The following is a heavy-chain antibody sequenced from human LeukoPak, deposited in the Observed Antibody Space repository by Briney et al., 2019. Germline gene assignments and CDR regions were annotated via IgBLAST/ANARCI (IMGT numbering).Heavy chain of an antibody. J-gene: IGHJ4*02. CDR3: ARGKDYYDSSGYSPSYDY. D-gene: IGHD3-22*01. Sequence: SQTLSLTCTVSGGSISSGSYYWSWVRQPAGKGLEWIGRIYTSGSTNYNPSLKSRVTISVDTSKNQFSLKLSSVTAADTAVYYCARGKDYYDSSGYSPSYDYWGQGTLVTVSS. CDR2: IYTSGST. V-gene: IGHV4-61*02. CDR1: GGSISSGSYY.